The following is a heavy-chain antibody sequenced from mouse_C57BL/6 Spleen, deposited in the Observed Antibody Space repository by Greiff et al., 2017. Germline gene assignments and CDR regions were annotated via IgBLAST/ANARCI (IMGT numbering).Heavy chain of an antibody. D-gene: IGHD2-4*01. CDR1: GYSFTGYY. V-gene: IGHV1-42*01. CDR2: INPSTGGT. J-gene: IGHJ3*01. CDR3: APLYYDYAAFAY. Sequence: VQLQQSGPELVKPGASVKISCKASGYSFTGYYMNWVKQSPEKSLEWIGEINPSTGGTTYNQKFKAKATLTVDKSSSTAYMQLKSLTSEDSAVYYCAPLYYDYAAFAYWGQGTLVTVSA.